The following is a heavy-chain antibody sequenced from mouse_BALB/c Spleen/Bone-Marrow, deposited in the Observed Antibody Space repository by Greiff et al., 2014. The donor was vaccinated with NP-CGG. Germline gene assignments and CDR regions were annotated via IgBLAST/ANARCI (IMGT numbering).Heavy chain of an antibody. J-gene: IGHJ1*01. V-gene: IGHV1S130*01. CDR3: ARSYRFWYFDV. CDR1: GYTFTSSW. CDR2: IHPNSGNT. D-gene: IGHD2-14*01. Sequence: VKLMESGSVLVRPGASVKLSCKASGYTFTSSWMHWAKQRPGQGLEWIGDIHPNSGNTNYNEKFRGKATLTVDTSSNTAYVDLSSLTSEDSAVYCCARSYRFWYFDVWGAGTTVTVSS.